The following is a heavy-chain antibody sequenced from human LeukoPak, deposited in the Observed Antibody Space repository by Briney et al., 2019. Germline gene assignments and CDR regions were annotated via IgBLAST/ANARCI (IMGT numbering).Heavy chain of an antibody. D-gene: IGHD3-10*01. J-gene: IGHJ5*02. CDR1: GFTFRNYG. Sequence: GRSLRLSCAASGFTFRNYGLSWVRQAPGKGLEWVANIKQDGSEKYYVDSVKGRFTISRDNAKNSLYLQMNSLRAEDTAVYYCARDILLWFGELSWGQGTLVTVSS. CDR2: IKQDGSEK. V-gene: IGHV3-7*01. CDR3: ARDILLWFGELS.